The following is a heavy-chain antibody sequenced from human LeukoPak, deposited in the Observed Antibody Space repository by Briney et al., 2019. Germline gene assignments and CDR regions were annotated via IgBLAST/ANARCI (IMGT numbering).Heavy chain of an antibody. CDR1: GVSISSSNSY. D-gene: IGHD3-3*01. CDR2: IYYSGNT. CDR3: AREDRRYDFWSGYYNLFDY. V-gene: IGHV4-39*02. Sequence: SETLSLTCTVSGVSISSSNSYWGWIRQPPGKGLEWIGSIYYSGNTYYNASLKSQVSISIDTSKNQFSLKLSAVTAADTAVYYCAREDRRYDFWSGYYNLFDYWGQGTLVTVSS. J-gene: IGHJ4*02.